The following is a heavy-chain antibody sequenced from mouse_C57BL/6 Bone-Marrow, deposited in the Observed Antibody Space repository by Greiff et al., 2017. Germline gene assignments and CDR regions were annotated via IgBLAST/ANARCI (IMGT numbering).Heavy chain of an antibody. CDR3: ARAYYYGSRDY. J-gene: IGHJ3*01. Sequence: EVQLQQSGPELVKPGASVKISCKASGYTFTDYYMNWVKQSHGKSLEWIGDINPNNGGTSYNQKFKGKATLTVDKSSSTAYMELRSLTSEDSAVXYCARAYYYGSRDYWGQGTLVTVSA. CDR1: GYTFTDYY. D-gene: IGHD1-1*01. CDR2: INPNNGGT. V-gene: IGHV1-26*01.